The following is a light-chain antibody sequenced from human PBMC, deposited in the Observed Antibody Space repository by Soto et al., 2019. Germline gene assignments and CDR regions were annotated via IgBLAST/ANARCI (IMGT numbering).Light chain of an antibody. Sequence: QSALTQPRSVSGSPGQSVTISCTGTSSDVGGYNFVSWYQHHPGKAPKLMIYNVIQRPSGVPDRFSAFKSGNTASLTISGLQAEDEADYYCCSYAGSYTYVFGTGTKLTVL. V-gene: IGLV2-11*01. CDR1: SSDVGGYNF. CDR3: CSYAGSYTYV. CDR2: NVI. J-gene: IGLJ1*01.